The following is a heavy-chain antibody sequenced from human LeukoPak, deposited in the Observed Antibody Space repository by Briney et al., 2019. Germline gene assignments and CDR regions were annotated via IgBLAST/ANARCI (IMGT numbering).Heavy chain of an antibody. CDR1: GYTFTSYG. Sequence: ASVKVSCKASGYTFTSYGISWVRQAPGQGLEWMGWISAYNGNTNYAQKLQGRVTMTTDTSTSTAYMELRSLRSDDTAVYYCAREDCSSTSCPNFDYWGQGTLVTVSS. CDR2: ISAYNGNT. CDR3: AREDCSSTSCPNFDY. D-gene: IGHD2-2*01. J-gene: IGHJ4*02. V-gene: IGHV1-18*01.